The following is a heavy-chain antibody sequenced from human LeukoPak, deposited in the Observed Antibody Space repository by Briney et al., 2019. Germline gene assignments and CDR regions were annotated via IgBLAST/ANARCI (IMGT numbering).Heavy chain of an antibody. CDR3: ASRGVTMIVSHAFDI. Sequence: PLGSLRLSCAASGFTVSSNYMSWVRQAPGKGLEWVSVIYSGGSTYYADSVKGRFTISRDNSKNTLYLQMNSLRAEDTAVYYCASRGVTMIVSHAFDIWGQGKMVTVSS. CDR2: IYSGGST. V-gene: IGHV3-66*01. J-gene: IGHJ3*02. CDR1: GFTVSSNY. D-gene: IGHD3-22*01.